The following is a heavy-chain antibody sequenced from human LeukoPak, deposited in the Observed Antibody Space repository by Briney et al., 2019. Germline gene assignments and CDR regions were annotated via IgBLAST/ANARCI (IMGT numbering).Heavy chain of an antibody. CDR1: GGSISSYY. CDR2: IYYSGST. CDR3: ARVNSYGSAFDY. Sequence: SETLSLPFTVSGGSISSYYWSWIRQPPGKGLEWIGYIYYSGSTNYNPSLKSRVTISVDTSKNQFSLKLSSVTAADTAVYYCARVNSYGSAFDYWGQGTLVTVSS. J-gene: IGHJ4*02. D-gene: IGHD5-18*01. V-gene: IGHV4-59*01.